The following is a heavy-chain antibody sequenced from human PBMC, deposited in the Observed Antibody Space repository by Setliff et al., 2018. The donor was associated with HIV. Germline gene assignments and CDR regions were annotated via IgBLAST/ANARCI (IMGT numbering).Heavy chain of an antibody. J-gene: IGHJ6*03. D-gene: IGHD2-15*01. CDR2: MNPDSGNT. Sequence: APVKVSCKASGYTSTSYDINWVRQATGQGLEWMGWMNPDSGNTGSAQNFQGRLTITWNTSISTAYMELGSLGFDDTAVYFCARTRSGGSSVYYYYYMDGWGQGTAVTV. CDR3: ARTRSGGSSVYYYYYMDG. V-gene: IGHV1-8*01. CDR1: GYTSTSYD.